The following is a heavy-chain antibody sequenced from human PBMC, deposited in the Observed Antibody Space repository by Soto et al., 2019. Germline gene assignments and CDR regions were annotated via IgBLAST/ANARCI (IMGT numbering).Heavy chain of an antibody. CDR1: GFTFSNAW. CDR2: IKSKTDGGTT. D-gene: IGHD2-15*01. CDR3: TKDIVVVVAATGYDY. V-gene: IGHV3-15*01. Sequence: EVQLVESGGGLVKPGGSLRLSCAASGFTFSNAWMCWVRQAPGKGLEWVGRIKSKTDGGTTDYAAPVKGRFTISRDDSKNTLYLQMNSLKTEDTAVYYCTKDIVVVVAATGYDYWGQGTLVTVSS. J-gene: IGHJ4*02.